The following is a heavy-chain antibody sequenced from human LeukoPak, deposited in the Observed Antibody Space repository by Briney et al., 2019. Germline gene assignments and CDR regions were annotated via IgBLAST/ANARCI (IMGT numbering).Heavy chain of an antibody. V-gene: IGHV3-23*01. J-gene: IGHJ1*01. D-gene: IGHD6-13*01. Sequence: PGGSLRLSCAASGFTFSSYAMSWVRQAPGKGLEWVTAISGSGGSTYYADSVKGRFTISRDNSKNTLYLQMNSLRAEDTAVYYCAKEGHSSSSAEYFQHWGQGTLVTVSS. CDR2: ISGSGGST. CDR3: AKEGHSSSSAEYFQH. CDR1: GFTFSSYA.